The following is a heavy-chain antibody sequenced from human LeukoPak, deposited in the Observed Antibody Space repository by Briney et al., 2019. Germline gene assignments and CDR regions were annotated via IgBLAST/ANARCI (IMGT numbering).Heavy chain of an antibody. CDR1: GFTFSNAW. CDR2: IKSKTDGGTT. J-gene: IGHJ6*04. Sequence: GGSLRLSCAASGFTFSNAWMSWVRQAPGKGLEWVGRIKSKTDGGTTDYAAPVKGRFTITRDDSKNTLYLQMNSLRAEDTAVYYCAELGITMIGGVWGKGTTVTISS. D-gene: IGHD3-10*02. V-gene: IGHV3-15*01. CDR3: AELGITMIGGV.